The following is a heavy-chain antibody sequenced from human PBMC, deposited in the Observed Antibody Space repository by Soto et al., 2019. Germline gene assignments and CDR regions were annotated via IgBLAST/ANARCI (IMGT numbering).Heavy chain of an antibody. J-gene: IGHJ6*02. CDR2: IITILGPA. D-gene: IGHD2-15*01. CDR1: GGTFSSYA. Sequence: QVQLVQSGAEVKKPGSSVKVSCKASGGTFSSYAISWVRQAPGQGLEWMGGIITILGPANYAQKFQGRVTIAADESTSTAYMELSSLRSEDTAVYYCARHPGGRGYFYGMDVWGQGTTVTVSS. CDR3: ARHPGGRGYFYGMDV. V-gene: IGHV1-69*12.